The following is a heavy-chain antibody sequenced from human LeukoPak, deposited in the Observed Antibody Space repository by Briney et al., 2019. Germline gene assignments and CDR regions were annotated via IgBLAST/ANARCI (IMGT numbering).Heavy chain of an antibody. V-gene: IGHV3-23*01. J-gene: IGHJ4*02. CDR2: ISGSGGST. CDR3: AKAPSIAAAGPYYFDY. CDR1: GFTFSSYA. Sequence: GGSLRLSCAASGFTFSSYAMSWVRQAPGKGLEWVSAISGSGGSTYYADSVKGRFTISRDNSKNTLYLQMNSLRAEDTAVYYCAKAPSIAAAGPYYFDYWGQGTLVTVSS. D-gene: IGHD6-13*01.